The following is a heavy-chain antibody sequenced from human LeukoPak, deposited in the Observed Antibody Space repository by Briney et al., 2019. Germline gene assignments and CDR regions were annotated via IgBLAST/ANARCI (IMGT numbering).Heavy chain of an antibody. CDR1: GGTFSSYA. V-gene: IGHV1-69*13. D-gene: IGHD2-15*01. CDR2: ITPFFGTA. CDR3: ARGAVVVVAATLHYYYYYMDV. J-gene: IGHJ6*03. Sequence: SVKVSCKASGGTFSSYAISWVRQAPGQGLEWMGGITPFFGTANYAQKFQGRVTITADESTSTAYMELSSLRSEDTAVYYCARGAVVVVAATLHYYYYYMDVWGKGTTVTISS.